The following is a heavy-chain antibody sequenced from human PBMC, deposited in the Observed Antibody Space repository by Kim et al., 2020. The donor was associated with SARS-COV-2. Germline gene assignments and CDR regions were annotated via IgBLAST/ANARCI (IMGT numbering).Heavy chain of an antibody. CDR3: ARDTGALNAFIAAAGSDY. V-gene: IGHV3-21*01. Sequence: GGSLRLSCAASGFTFSSYSMNWVRQAPGKGLEWVSSISSSSSYIYYADSVKGRFTISRDNAKNSLYLQMNSLRAEDTAVYYCARDTGALNAFIAAAGSDYWGQGTLVTVSS. CDR1: GFTFSSYS. CDR2: ISSSSSYI. J-gene: IGHJ4*02. D-gene: IGHD6-13*01.